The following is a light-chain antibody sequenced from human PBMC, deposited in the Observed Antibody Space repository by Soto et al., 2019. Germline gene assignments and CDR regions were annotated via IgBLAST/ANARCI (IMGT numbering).Light chain of an antibody. Sequence: EIVLTQSPATLSLSPGERATLSCRASQSVSSYLAWYQQKPVQAPRLLIYDASNRATGIPARFSGSGSGTDFTLTISSLEPEDFAVYYCQQRSNWPPTFGQGTKLDIK. J-gene: IGKJ2*01. CDR3: QQRSNWPPT. V-gene: IGKV3-11*01. CDR1: QSVSSY. CDR2: DAS.